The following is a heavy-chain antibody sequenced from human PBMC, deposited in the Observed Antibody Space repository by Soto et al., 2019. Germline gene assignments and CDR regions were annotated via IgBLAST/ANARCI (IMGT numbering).Heavy chain of an antibody. CDR1: GDTFGRNA. CDR3: TKDGDSADYGY. D-gene: IGHD2-21*01. CDR2: IIPMFPI. Sequence: QVHLVQSGPEVKRPGSSVKVSCKASGDTFGRNAIHWVRQAPGQGLEWMGGIIPMFPINYAQKFKGRLTIYADKSTGTAYMEMTSLRSEDTAVYYCTKDGDSADYGYWGQGTLVTVSS. V-gene: IGHV1-69*17. J-gene: IGHJ4*02.